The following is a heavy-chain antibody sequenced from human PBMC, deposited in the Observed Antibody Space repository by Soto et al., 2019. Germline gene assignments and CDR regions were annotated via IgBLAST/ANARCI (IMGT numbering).Heavy chain of an antibody. D-gene: IGHD6-13*01. CDR1: GYTFTSYG. Sequence: ASVKVSCKASGYTFTSYGISWVRQAPGQGLEWMGWISAYNGNTNYAQKLQGRVTMTTDTSTSTAYMELRSLRSDDTAVYYCAREEARIAAAGIVRKFDPWGQGTLVTVSS. CDR2: ISAYNGNT. V-gene: IGHV1-18*04. J-gene: IGHJ5*02. CDR3: AREEARIAAAGIVRKFDP.